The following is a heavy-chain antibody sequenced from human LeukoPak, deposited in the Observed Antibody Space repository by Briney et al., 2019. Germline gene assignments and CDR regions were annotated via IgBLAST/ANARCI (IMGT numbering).Heavy chain of an antibody. V-gene: IGHV4-59*01. CDR3: ARALDYFDY. Sequence: SETLSLTCTVSGGSISSYYWSWIRQPPGKGLEWIGYIYYSGSTNYNPSLRSRVTISVDTSKNQFSLKLSSVTAADTAVYYCARALDYFDYWGQGTLVTVSS. J-gene: IGHJ4*02. CDR2: IYYSGST. CDR1: GGSISSYY.